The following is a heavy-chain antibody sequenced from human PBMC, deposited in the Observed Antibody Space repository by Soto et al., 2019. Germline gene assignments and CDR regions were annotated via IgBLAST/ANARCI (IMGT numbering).Heavy chain of an antibody. Sequence: SVKVSCKASGGTFSSYAISWVRQAPGQGLEWMGGIIPIFGTANYAQKFQGRVTITADESTSTAYMELSSLRSEDTAVYYCGGDPGVVVAAHAFDIWGQGTMVTVSS. V-gene: IGHV1-69*13. CDR1: GGTFSSYA. D-gene: IGHD2-15*01. CDR2: IIPIFGTA. J-gene: IGHJ3*02. CDR3: GGDPGVVVAAHAFDI.